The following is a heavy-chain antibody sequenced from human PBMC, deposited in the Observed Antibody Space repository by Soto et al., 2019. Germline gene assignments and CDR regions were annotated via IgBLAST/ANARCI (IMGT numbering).Heavy chain of an antibody. CDR3: ARDAEGEWQVPGAFDI. J-gene: IGHJ3*02. V-gene: IGHV3-30-3*01. CDR1: GFTFSSYA. CDR2: ISYDGSNK. Sequence: GGSLRLSCAASGFTFSSYAMHWVRQAPGKGLEWVAVISYDGSNKYYADSVKGRFTISRDNSKNTLYLQMNSLRAEDTAVYYCARDAEGEWQVPGAFDIWGQGTMVTVSS. D-gene: IGHD6-19*01.